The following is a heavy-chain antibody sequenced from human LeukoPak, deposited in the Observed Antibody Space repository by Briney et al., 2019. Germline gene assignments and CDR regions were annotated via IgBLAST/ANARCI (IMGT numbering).Heavy chain of an antibody. J-gene: IGHJ4*02. CDR3: AAFNINSKGSSRYYFDY. V-gene: IGHV1-58*01. CDR2: IVVGSGNT. CDR1: GFTFTSSA. D-gene: IGHD6-13*01. Sequence: GTSVKVSCKASGFTFTSSAVQWVRQARGQRLEWIGWIVVGSGNTNYAQKFQERVTITRDMSTSTAYMELSSLRSEDTAVYYCAAFNINSKGSSRYYFDYWGQGTLVTVSS.